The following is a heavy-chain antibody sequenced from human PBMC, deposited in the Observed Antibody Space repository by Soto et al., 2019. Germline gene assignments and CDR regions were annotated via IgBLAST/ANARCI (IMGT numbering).Heavy chain of an antibody. D-gene: IGHD3-3*01. Sequence: QVQLQQWGAGLLKPSETLSLTCAVYGGSFSGYYWSWIRQPPGKGLEWIGEINHSGSTNYNPSLKRRVTISVDPSTYQFTLKLSSVTAADTAVYYCARAHGVKYVLRFLEWPPRYFDYWGQGTLVTVSS. CDR1: GGSFSGYY. CDR2: INHSGST. CDR3: ARAHGVKYVLRFLEWPPRYFDY. V-gene: IGHV4-34*01. J-gene: IGHJ4*02.